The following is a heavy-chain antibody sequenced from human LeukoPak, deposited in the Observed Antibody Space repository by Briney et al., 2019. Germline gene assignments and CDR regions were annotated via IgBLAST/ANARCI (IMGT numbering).Heavy chain of an antibody. V-gene: IGHV4-34*01. CDR3: ASSCSGGSCYGT. J-gene: IGHJ5*02. D-gene: IGHD2-15*01. Sequence: SETLSLTCAVYGGSFSGYYWRWIRQPPGKGLEWIGEINHSGSTNYNPSLKSRVTISVHTSQNQFSLKLSSVTAAHTAVYYCASSCSGGSCYGTWGQGTLVTVSS. CDR1: GGSFSGYY. CDR2: INHSGST.